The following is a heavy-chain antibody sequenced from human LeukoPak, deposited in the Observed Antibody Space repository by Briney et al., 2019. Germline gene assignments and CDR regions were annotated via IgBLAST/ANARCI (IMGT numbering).Heavy chain of an antibody. CDR1: GFTFSNYW. J-gene: IGHJ4*02. CDR3: VRDGGVSGYDLLDY. Sequence: WGSLRLSCAASGFTFSNYWMTWVRQAPGKGLEWVAHIKQDGSEEHYMDSVKARFTISRDNAKNSLSLQMNSLRAEDTAVYYCVRDGGVSGYDLLDYWGQGTLVTVSS. CDR2: IKQDGSEE. V-gene: IGHV3-7*01. D-gene: IGHD5-12*01.